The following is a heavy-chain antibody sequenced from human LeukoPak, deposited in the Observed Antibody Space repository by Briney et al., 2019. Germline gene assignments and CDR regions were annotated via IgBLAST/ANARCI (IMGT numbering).Heavy chain of an antibody. CDR1: GGSFSGYY. CDR2: INHSGST. J-gene: IGHJ4*02. D-gene: IGHD6-19*01. Sequence: SETLSLTCAVYGGSFSGYYWSWIRQPPGKGLEWIGEINHSGSTNYNPSLKSRVTISVDTSKNQFSLKLSSVTAADTAVYYCARGQVAVAGTGGPLFDYWGQGTLVTVSS. V-gene: IGHV4-34*01. CDR3: ARGQVAVAGTGGPLFDY.